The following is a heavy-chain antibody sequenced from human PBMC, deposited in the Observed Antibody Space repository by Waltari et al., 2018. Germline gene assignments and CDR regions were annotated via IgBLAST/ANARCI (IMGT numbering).Heavy chain of an antibody. CDR1: GFTFSTNS. CDR2: ITSDDSNI. V-gene: IGHV3-48*02. CDR3: ARLKAVAGTGGFDP. J-gene: IGHJ5*02. Sequence: EVQLVEAGGGLVQPWGSLRPSCADSGFTFSTNSMNWVSQAPGKGLEWLSYITSDDSNIYYADSVKGRFTISRDNAKNSLYLQMNSLRDEDTAVYYCARLKAVAGTGGFDPWGQGTLVTVSS. D-gene: IGHD6-19*01.